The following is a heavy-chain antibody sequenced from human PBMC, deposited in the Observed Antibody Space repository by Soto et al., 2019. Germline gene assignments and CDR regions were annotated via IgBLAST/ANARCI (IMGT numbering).Heavy chain of an antibody. CDR1: GFTFSSYA. CDR3: AIVSNSEKYGDC. V-gene: IGHV3-23*01. Sequence: EVQLLESGGDLVQPGGSLRLSCAASGFTFSSYAMTWVRQVPGMGLDWVSSISSSGAHTYYADSVKGRFTISRDNSKNTLYLPMNSLRAEDTAIYYFAIVSNSEKYGDCWGRGTLVTVSS. CDR2: ISSSGAHT. D-gene: IGHD1-26*01. J-gene: IGHJ4*02.